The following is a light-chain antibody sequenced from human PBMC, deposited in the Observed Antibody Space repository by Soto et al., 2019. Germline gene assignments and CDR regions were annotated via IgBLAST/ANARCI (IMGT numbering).Light chain of an antibody. CDR2: DTS. V-gene: IGKV3-11*01. J-gene: IGKJ5*01. CDR3: QQRSNWIT. CDR1: QSVSRY. Sequence: AKSAATLSLSPCERAALSFRASQSVSRYLAWYQQKPGQAPRLLIYDTSYRATGIPARFSGSGSGTDFTLTISSLAPEDFAVYYCQQRSNWITFGQGTRLEIK.